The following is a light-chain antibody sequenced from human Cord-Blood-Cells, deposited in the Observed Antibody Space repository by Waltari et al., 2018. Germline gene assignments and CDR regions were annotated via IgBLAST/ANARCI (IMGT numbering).Light chain of an antibody. CDR3: SSYTSSSTLV. V-gene: IGLV2-14*03. Sequence: QSALTQPASVSGSPGPSITISCTGTRKDVGGFKYGSWYQQHPGKAPKLMIYDVSNRPSGVSNRFSGSKSGNTASLTISGLQAEDEADYYCSSYTSSSTLVFGGGTKLTVL. CDR2: DVS. J-gene: IGLJ3*02. CDR1: RKDVGGFKY.